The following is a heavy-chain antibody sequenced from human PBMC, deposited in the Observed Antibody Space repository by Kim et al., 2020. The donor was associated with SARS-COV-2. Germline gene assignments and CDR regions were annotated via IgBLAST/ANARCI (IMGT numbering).Heavy chain of an antibody. Sequence: ASVKVSCKASGYTFPTYGLNWVRQAPGQGLEWMGWMNINTGNPTYAQGFAGRFVFSLDTSVSTAYLQISSLQADDTAVYYCASGNTGRIAYWGQGTLVTV. CDR3: ASGNTGRIAY. D-gene: IGHD1-7*01. V-gene: IGHV7-4-1*02. CDR2: MNINTGNP. CDR1: GYTFPTYG. J-gene: IGHJ4*02.